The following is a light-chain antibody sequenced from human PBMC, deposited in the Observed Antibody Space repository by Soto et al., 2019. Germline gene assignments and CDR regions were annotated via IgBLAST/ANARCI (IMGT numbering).Light chain of an antibody. J-gene: IGKJ4*01. V-gene: IGKV3-15*01. Sequence: EIVMTQSPATLSVSPGERATLSCRASQSVSSNLAWYQQKPGQAPRLLIYGASTRATGIPARFSGSGSWTEFTLTISSLHSEDFAVYYCQQYNNWPPLTFGGGTKVEIK. CDR1: QSVSSN. CDR3: QQYNNWPPLT. CDR2: GAS.